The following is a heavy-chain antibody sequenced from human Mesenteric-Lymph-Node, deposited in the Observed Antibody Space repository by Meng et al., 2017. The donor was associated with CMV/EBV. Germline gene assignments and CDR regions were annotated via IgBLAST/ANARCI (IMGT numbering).Heavy chain of an antibody. V-gene: IGHV3-9*01. CDR2: ISWNSNRI. CDR3: VKDGVYGSGPYYFDY. CDR1: GFIFDDFA. Sequence: SLKISCAASGFIFDDFAMHWVRQVPGKGLEWVAFISWNSNRIGYVDSVKGRFTISRDNAKNSLYLQMNSLRAEDTALYYCVKDGVYGSGPYYFDYWGQGTLVTVSS. D-gene: IGHD3-10*01. J-gene: IGHJ4*02.